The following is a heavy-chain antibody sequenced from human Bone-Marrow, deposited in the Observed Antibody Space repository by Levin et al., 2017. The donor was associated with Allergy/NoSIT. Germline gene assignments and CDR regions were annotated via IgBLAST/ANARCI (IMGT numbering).Heavy chain of an antibody. CDR3: ARDMNKAQNNYGVDV. D-gene: IGHD1/OR15-1a*01. Sequence: GGSLRLSCAASGFTFSSYGMHWVRQAPGKGLEWVAVTSYVGSDEYYADSVKGRFTISRDNAKNSLSLQMNSLRADDTAVYYGARDMNKAQNNYGVDVRGVGATAAVTS. J-gene: IGHJ6*02. CDR2: TSYVGSDE. V-gene: IGHV3-30*03. CDR1: GFTFSSYG.